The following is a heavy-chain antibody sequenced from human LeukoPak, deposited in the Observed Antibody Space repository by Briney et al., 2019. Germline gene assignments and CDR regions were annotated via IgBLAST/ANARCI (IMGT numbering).Heavy chain of an antibody. CDR3: AKDRQQLVTNYFDY. CDR2: ISGSGGST. J-gene: IGHJ4*02. D-gene: IGHD6-13*01. V-gene: IGHV3-23*01. Sequence: GGSLRLSCAASGFTFNSYVMSWVRQAPGKGLEWVSAISGSGGSTYYADSVKGRFTISRDNSKNTLYLQMNSLRAEDTAVYYCAKDRQQLVTNYFDYWGQGTLVTVSS. CDR1: GFTFNSYV.